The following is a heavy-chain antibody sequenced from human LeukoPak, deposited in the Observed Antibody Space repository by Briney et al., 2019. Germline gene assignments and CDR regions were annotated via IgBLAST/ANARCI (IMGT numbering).Heavy chain of an antibody. Sequence: PSETLSLTCAVYSGSFSGYYWSWIRQPPGKGLEWIGEINHSGSTNYNPSLKSRVTISVDTSKNQFSLKLSSVTAADTAVYYCARSRSGYSDYWGQGTLVTVSS. J-gene: IGHJ4*02. V-gene: IGHV4-34*01. D-gene: IGHD3-3*01. CDR1: SGSFSGYY. CDR3: ARSRSGYSDY. CDR2: INHSGST.